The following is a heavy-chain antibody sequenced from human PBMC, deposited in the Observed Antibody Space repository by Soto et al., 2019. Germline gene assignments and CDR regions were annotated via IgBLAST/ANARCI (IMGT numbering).Heavy chain of an antibody. CDR3: VKIRGYSYGSKQDYFDY. CDR1: GFTFDDYA. CDR2: ISWNSGSI. V-gene: IGHV3-9*01. Sequence: PGGSLRLSCAASGFTFDDYAMHWVRQAPGKGLEWVSGISWNSGSIGYADSVKGRFTISRDNAKNSLYLQMNSLRAEDTALYYCVKIRGYSYGSKQDYFDYWGQGTLVTVSS. D-gene: IGHD5-18*01. J-gene: IGHJ4*02.